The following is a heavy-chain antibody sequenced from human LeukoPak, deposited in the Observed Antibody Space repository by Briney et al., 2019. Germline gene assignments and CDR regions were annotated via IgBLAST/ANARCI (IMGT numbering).Heavy chain of an antibody. Sequence: SETLSLTCTVSGGSVSTYYWNWIRQPPGKGLEWIGYIYYSGSTNYSPSLKSRLTISVDTSNNQFSLKLSSVTAADTAVYYCASTSGNCSGGNCYSAFDYWGQGTLVTVSS. CDR3: ASTSGNCSGGNCYSAFDY. D-gene: IGHD2-15*01. CDR1: GGSVSTYY. V-gene: IGHV4-59*02. J-gene: IGHJ4*02. CDR2: IYYSGST.